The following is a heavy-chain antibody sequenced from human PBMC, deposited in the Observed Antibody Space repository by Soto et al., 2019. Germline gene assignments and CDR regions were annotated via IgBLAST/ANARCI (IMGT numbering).Heavy chain of an antibody. CDR2: ISAYNGNT. J-gene: IGHJ5*02. V-gene: IGHV1-18*01. CDR3: AREDRYCRSTSCYPWFDP. D-gene: IGHD2-2*01. Sequence: SVKVSCKESGYTFTGYGISWVRQAPGQGLEWMGWISAYNGNTNYAQKFRGRVTMTRDTSTSTVYMELSSLRSEDTAVYYCAREDRYCRSTSCYPWFDPWGQGILDTVSS. CDR1: GYTFTGYG.